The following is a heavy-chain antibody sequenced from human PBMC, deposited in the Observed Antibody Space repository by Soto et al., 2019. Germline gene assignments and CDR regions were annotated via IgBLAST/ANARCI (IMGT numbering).Heavy chain of an antibody. J-gene: IGHJ6*02. CDR1: GGTFSSYA. CDR3: ASARTICGLVTPPNYYGMDV. Sequence: SVKVSCKASGGTFSSYAISWVRQAPGQGLEWMGGIIPIFGTANYAQKFQGRVTITADESTSTAYMELSSLRSEDTAVYYCASARTICGLVTPPNYYGMDVWGQGTTVTVSS. CDR2: IIPIFGTA. D-gene: IGHD3-3*01. V-gene: IGHV1-69*13.